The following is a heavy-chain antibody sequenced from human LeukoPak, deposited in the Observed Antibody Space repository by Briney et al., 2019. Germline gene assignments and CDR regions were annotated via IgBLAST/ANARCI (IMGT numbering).Heavy chain of an antibody. J-gene: IGHJ4*02. CDR1: GFTFSSYW. Sequence: GGSLRLSCAASGFTFSSYWMSWVRQAPGKGLEWVANIKQDGSEKYYADSVKGRFTISRDNSKNTLYLQMNSLRAEDTAVYYCAKMGSGWYKDWGQGTLVTVSS. V-gene: IGHV3-7*01. CDR3: AKMGSGWYKD. CDR2: IKQDGSEK. D-gene: IGHD6-19*01.